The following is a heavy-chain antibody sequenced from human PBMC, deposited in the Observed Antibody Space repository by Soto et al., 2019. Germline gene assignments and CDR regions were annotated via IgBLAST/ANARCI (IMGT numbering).Heavy chain of an antibody. CDR3: SRETGDTAAKQLDY. D-gene: IGHD2-21*02. CDR1: GYTLSIYF. J-gene: IGHJ4*02. CDR2: LNHSAGST. Sequence: QVQLVQSGAEVRKPGASVKVSCEASGYTLSIYFMHWVRQAPGQGLEWMGILNHSAGSTTYAPKFQGRVTMTSDTSTSTVYMELSSLRSDDTAVYFCSRETGDTAAKQLDYWGQGTLVTVSS. V-gene: IGHV1-46*01.